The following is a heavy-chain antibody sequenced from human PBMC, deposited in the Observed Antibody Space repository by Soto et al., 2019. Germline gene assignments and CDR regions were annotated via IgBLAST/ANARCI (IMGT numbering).Heavy chain of an antibody. CDR3: ARGWVDPGVYYYYGVDV. CDR1: GGTFSSYA. V-gene: IGHV1-69*13. Sequence: ASVKVSCKASGGTFSSYAISWVRQAPGQGLEWMGGIIPIFGKANYAQKLQGRVTITADESTSTAYMELSSLRSEDTAVYYCARGWVDPGVYYYYGVDVWGQGTTVTVSS. CDR2: IIPIFGKA. D-gene: IGHD3-3*01. J-gene: IGHJ6*02.